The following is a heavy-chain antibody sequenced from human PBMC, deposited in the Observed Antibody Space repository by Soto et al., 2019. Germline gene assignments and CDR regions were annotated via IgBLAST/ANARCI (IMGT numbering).Heavy chain of an antibody. V-gene: IGHV4-61*03. Sequence: ETLSLTCTVSGATLSGGCYFCAWVRQPPGKGLEWRGYIYDSGGTNDNPALNSRVTISLNKSNSHFPLRLISIAAADTPVYYCTREQSDDNYFDPWGQGTLVTVSS. CDR1: GATLSGGCYF. J-gene: IGHJ5*02. CDR3: TREQSDDNYFDP. D-gene: IGHD6-19*01. CDR2: IYDSGGT.